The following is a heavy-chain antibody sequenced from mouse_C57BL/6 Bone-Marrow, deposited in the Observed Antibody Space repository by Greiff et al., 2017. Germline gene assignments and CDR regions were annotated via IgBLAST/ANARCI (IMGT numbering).Heavy chain of an antibody. CDR2: ISDGGSYT. CDR3: AREGYYGSSHY. Sequence: EVKVEESGGGLVKPGGSLKLSCAASGFTFSSYAMSWVRQTPEKRLEWVATISDGGSYTYYPDNVKGRFTISRDNAKNNLYLQMSHLKSEDTAMYYCAREGYYGSSHYWGQGTTLTVSS. D-gene: IGHD1-1*01. J-gene: IGHJ2*01. V-gene: IGHV5-4*01. CDR1: GFTFSSYA.